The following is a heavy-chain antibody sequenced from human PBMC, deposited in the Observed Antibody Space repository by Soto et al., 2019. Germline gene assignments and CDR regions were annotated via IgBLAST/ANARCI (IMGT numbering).Heavy chain of an antibody. D-gene: IGHD2-21*02. J-gene: IGHJ4*02. CDR3: ARDRNCGGDCYLDY. Sequence: QVQLVQSGAEVKKPGSSVKVSCKASGGTFSSYAISWVRQAPGLGLEWMGGIIPIFGTANYAQKFQGRVTITADESTSTAYMELSSLRSEDTAVYYCARDRNCGGDCYLDYWGQGTLVTVSS. V-gene: IGHV1-69*01. CDR1: GGTFSSYA. CDR2: IIPIFGTA.